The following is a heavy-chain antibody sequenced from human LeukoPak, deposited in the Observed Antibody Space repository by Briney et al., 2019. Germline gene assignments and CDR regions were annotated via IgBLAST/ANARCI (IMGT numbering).Heavy chain of an antibody. J-gene: IGHJ4*02. D-gene: IGHD6-13*01. Sequence: SETLSLTCAVYGGSFSGYYWSWIRQPPGKGLEWIGEINHSGSTNYNPSLKSRVTISVDTSKNQFSLKLSSVTAADTAVYYCARAFYSNSWYHKEDFFDYWGQGTPVTVSS. V-gene: IGHV4-34*01. CDR1: GGSFSGYY. CDR2: INHSGST. CDR3: ARAFYSNSWYHKEDFFDY.